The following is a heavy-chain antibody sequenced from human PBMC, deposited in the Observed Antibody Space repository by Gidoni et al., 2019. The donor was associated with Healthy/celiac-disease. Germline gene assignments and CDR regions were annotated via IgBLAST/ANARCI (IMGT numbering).Heavy chain of an antibody. J-gene: IGHJ4*02. CDR2: ISSSGSTI. CDR3: AAGYSSAGRYFDY. V-gene: IGHV3-11*01. D-gene: IGHD6-19*01. Sequence: QVQLVESGEGLVTPGGSLRLSCAASGFTFSDHYMSWIRQAAGRRLGWVSYISSSGSTIYYADSVKGRFTISRDNAKNSLYLQMNSLRAEDTAVYYCAAGYSSAGRYFDYWGQGTLVTVSS. CDR1: GFTFSDHY.